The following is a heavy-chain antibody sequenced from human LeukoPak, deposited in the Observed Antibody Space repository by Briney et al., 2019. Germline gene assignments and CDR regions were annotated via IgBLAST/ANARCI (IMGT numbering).Heavy chain of an antibody. CDR2: IYYSGSI. CDR1: SGSISSHS. J-gene: IGHJ6*02. V-gene: IGHV4-59*11. CDR3: ARDQNYDSSGSFGMDV. Sequence: SETLSLTCTVSSGSISSHSWSWIRQPPGKGLEWIGNIYYSGSIKYNPSLKSRVTTSVDTSKNQFSLKLSSVTAADTAVYYCARDQNYDSSGSFGMDVWGQGTTVTASS. D-gene: IGHD3-22*01.